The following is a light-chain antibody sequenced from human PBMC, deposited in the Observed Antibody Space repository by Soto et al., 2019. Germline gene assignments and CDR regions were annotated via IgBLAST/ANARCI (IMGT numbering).Light chain of an antibody. CDR1: SSDVGGYNY. V-gene: IGLV2-11*01. CDR3: CSYAGSYTLYV. Sequence: SVRTQPRSVSGSPGQSVTISFTGTSSDVGGYNYVSWYQQHPGKAPKLMIYDVSKRPSGVPDRFSGSKSGNTASLTISGLQAEDEADYYCCSYAGSYTLYVFGTGTRSPS. CDR2: DVS. J-gene: IGLJ1*01.